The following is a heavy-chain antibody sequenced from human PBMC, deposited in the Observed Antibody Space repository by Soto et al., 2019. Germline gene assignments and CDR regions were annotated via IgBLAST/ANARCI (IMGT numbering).Heavy chain of an antibody. CDR3: ARSQGSSTSLEIYYYYYYGMDV. CDR1: GGTFSSYA. J-gene: IGHJ6*02. V-gene: IGHV1-69*01. D-gene: IGHD2-2*01. CDR2: IIPISGTA. Sequence: QVQLVQSGAEVKKPGSSVKVSCKASGGTFSSYAISWVRQAPGQGLEWMGGIIPISGTANYAQKFQGRVTITADESTSTAYMELSSLRSEDTAVYYCARSQGSSTSLEIYYYYYYGMDVWCQGTTVTGSS.